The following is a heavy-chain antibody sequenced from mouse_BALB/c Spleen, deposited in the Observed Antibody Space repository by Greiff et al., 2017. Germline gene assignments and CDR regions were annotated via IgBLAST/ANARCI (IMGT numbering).Heavy chain of an antibody. D-gene: IGHD2-1*01. CDR2: IWGDGST. CDR3: ARVYGNYRSWFAY. Sequence: VQLKESGPGLVAPSQSLSITCTVSGFSLTGYGVNWVRQPPGKGLEWLGMIWGDGSTDYNSALKSRLSISKDNSKSQVFLKMNSLQTDDTARYYCARVYGNYRSWFAYWGQGTLVTVSA. V-gene: IGHV2-6-7*01. J-gene: IGHJ3*01. CDR1: GFSLTGYG.